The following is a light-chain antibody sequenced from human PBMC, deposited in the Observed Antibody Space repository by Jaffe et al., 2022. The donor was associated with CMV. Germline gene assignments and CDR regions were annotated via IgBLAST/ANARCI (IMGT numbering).Light chain of an antibody. CDR1: SSDVGGYNY. CDR2: DVT. CDR3: CSYVGSFSYV. J-gene: IGLJ1*01. Sequence: QSPLTQPRSVSGSPGQSVTISCTGTSSDVGGYNYVSWYQQHPGKAPKLMIYDVTQRPSGVPDRFSGSKSANTASLTISGLQAEDEADYYCCSYVGSFSYVFGGGTKVTVL. V-gene: IGLV2-11*01.